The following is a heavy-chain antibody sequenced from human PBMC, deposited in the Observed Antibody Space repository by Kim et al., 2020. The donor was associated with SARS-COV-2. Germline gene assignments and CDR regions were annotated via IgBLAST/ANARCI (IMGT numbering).Heavy chain of an antibody. CDR3: VRKGEGYYGSGDV. CDR2: VSWNGSRT. D-gene: IGHD3-10*01. Sequence: GGSLRLSCAASGFTFSNSDMNWVHQAPGKGLEWVSGVSWNGSRTHYADSVKGRFIISRDNSRNTLYLQTNSLRAEDTAVYYCVRKGEGYYGSGDVWGQGTTVTVSS. CDR1: GFTFSNSD. V-gene: IGHV3-35*01. J-gene: IGHJ6*02.